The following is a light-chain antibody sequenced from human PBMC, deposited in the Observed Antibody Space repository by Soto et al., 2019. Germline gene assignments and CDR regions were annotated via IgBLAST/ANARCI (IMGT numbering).Light chain of an antibody. V-gene: IGKV1-33*01. CDR1: EDINNY. CDR2: DAS. Sequence: DIQMTQSPSSLSASVGDRVTIACQASEDINNYLSWFQQKPGKAPKLLIYDASKLEAGVPSRFSGSGSGADFTFTISSLQAEDIATYFWQQYDDLPYTFGHWTKREIK. CDR3: QQYDDLPYT. J-gene: IGKJ2*01.